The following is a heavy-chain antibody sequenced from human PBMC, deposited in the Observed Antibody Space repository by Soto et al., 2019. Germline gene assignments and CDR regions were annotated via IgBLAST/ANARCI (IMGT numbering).Heavy chain of an antibody. CDR3: ARDPPPYGYDILTGYTY. Sequence: PGGSLRLSCAASGFTVSSNCMSWVRQAPGKGLEWVSVIYSGGSTYYADSVKGRFTISRDNSKNTLYLQMNSLRAEDTAVYYCARDPPPYGYDILTGYTYWGQGTLVTVSS. J-gene: IGHJ4*02. V-gene: IGHV3-66*01. D-gene: IGHD3-9*01. CDR1: GFTVSSNC. CDR2: IYSGGST.